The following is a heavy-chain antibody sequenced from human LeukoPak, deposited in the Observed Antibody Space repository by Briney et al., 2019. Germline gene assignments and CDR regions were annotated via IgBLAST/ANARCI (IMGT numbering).Heavy chain of an antibody. D-gene: IGHD3-10*01. CDR2: ISGSGGST. CDR3: AKDPSGSYYGMDV. V-gene: IGHV3-23*01. CDR1: GFTFSSYA. J-gene: IGHJ6*02. Sequence: GGSLRLSGVASGFTFSSYAMSWVRRAPGKGLEWVSAISGSGGSTYYADSVKGRFTISRDNSKNTLYLQMNSLRVEDTAVYYCAKDPSGSYYGMDVWGQGTTVTVSS.